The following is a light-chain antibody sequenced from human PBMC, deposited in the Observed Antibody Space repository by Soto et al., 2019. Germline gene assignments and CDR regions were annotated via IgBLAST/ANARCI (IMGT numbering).Light chain of an antibody. J-gene: IGKJ3*01. CDR2: DAS. Sequence: EIVLTQSPATLSLSPGERATLSCRASQSVSSYLAWYQQKPGQAPRLLLYDASNRATGIPARFSGSGSGTDFTLTISSLEPEDSAVYYCQQRSNWLFTFGPGTKVDVK. V-gene: IGKV3-11*01. CDR3: QQRSNWLFT. CDR1: QSVSSY.